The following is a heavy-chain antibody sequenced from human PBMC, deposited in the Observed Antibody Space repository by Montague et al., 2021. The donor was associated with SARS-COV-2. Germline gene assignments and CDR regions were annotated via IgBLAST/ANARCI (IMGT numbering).Heavy chain of an antibody. CDR3: ARDLGLVPAMVYYYYYGMDV. J-gene: IGHJ6*02. V-gene: IGHV3-48*02. Sequence: SLRLSCAASGFTFSSYSLNWVRPAPGKGLEWVSYISTSSSTIYYAASLKGRFTLSRDNAQNSLYLQMNSLRDEDTAVYYCARDLGLVPAMVYYYYYGMDVWGQGTTVTVSS. CDR1: GFTFSSYS. CDR2: ISTSSSTI. D-gene: IGHD5-18*01.